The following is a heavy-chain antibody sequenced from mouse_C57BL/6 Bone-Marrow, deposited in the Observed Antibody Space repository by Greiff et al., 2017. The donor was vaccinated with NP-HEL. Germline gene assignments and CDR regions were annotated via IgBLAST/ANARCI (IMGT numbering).Heavy chain of an antibody. D-gene: IGHD1-1*02. Sequence: EVHLVESGGGLVQPGGSMKLSCVASGFTFSNYWMNWVRQSPEKGLEWVAQIRLKSDNYATHYAESVKGRFTISRDDSKSSVYLQVNNLRAEDTGIYYCNYGSWFAYWGQGTLVTVSA. CDR2: IRLKSDNYAT. V-gene: IGHV6-3*01. J-gene: IGHJ3*01. CDR3: NYGSWFAY. CDR1: GFTFSNYW.